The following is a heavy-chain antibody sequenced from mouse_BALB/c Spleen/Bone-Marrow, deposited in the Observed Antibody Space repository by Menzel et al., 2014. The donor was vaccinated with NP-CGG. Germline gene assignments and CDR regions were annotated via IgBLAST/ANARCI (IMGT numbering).Heavy chain of an antibody. J-gene: IGHJ2*01. CDR2: INPYNDGT. V-gene: IGHV1-14*01. CDR3: ARRGRIAEALGY. CDR1: GCTFTSYV. Sequence: VQLKESGPELVKPGASVKMSCKASGCTFTSYVMHWVKQKPGQGLEWIGYINPYNDGTKYNEKFKGKATLTSDKSSSTAYMELSSLTSEDTAVYYCARRGRIAEALGYWGQGTTLTVSS. D-gene: IGHD6-1*01.